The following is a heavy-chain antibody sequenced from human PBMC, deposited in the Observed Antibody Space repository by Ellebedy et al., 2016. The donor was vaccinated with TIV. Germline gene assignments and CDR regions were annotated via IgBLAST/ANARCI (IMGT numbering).Heavy chain of an antibody. J-gene: IGHJ4*02. CDR3: ARAFQYSSGWAFDY. D-gene: IGHD6-19*01. V-gene: IGHV4-34*01. Sequence: MPSETLSLTCAVHGGSLSSDYWSWIRQSPEKGLEWIGEINHSGSTSYNPSLKSRVSISVETPNKQFSLKLSSVTAADTAVYYCARAFQYSSGWAFDYWGQGTLVTVSS. CDR2: INHSGST. CDR1: GGSLSSDY.